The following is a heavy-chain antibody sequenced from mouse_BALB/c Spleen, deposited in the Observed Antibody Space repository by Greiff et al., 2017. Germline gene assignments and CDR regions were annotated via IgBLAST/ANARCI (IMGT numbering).Heavy chain of an antibody. CDR3: ARSSTMVTTQFAY. V-gene: IGHV5-9*03. CDR1: GFTFSSYT. D-gene: IGHD2-1*01. CDR2: ISSGGGNT. J-gene: IGHJ3*01. Sequence: EVKLVESGGGLVKPGGSLKLSCAASGFTFSSYTMSWVRQTPEKRLEWVATISSGGGNTYYPDSVKGRFTISRDNAKNNLYLQMSSLRSEDTALYYCARSSTMVTTQFAYWGQGTLVTVSA.